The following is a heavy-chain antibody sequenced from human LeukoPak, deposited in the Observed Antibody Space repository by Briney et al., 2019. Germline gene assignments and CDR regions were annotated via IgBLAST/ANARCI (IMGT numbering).Heavy chain of an antibody. D-gene: IGHD3-22*01. CDR2: IKQDGSEK. J-gene: IGHJ2*01. V-gene: IGHV3-7*01. CDR1: GFTFSSYW. Sequence: GGSLRLSCAAFGFTFSSYWMSWVRQAPGKGLEWVANIKQDGSEKYYVDSVKGRFTISRDNAKNSLYLQMNSLRAEDTAVYYCARVAEDSSGYHHFGLFWYFDLWGRGTLVTVSS. CDR3: ARVAEDSSGYHHFGLFWYFDL.